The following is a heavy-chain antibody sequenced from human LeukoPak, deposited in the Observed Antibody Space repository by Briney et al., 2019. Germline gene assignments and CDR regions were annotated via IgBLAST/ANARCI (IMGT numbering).Heavy chain of an antibody. V-gene: IGHV4-30-4*01. J-gene: IGHJ4*02. CDR2: IYYSGST. D-gene: IGHD2-21*02. Sequence: PSETLSLTCNVSGVSISSGDNYWRWIRQPPGKGLEWIGYIYYSGSTYHNLSLKSRLTISVDTSENQFSLHLTSVTAADTAVYFCARVTRWAGLDFWGQGTLVTVSS. CDR3: ARVTRWAGLDF. CDR1: GVSISSGDNY.